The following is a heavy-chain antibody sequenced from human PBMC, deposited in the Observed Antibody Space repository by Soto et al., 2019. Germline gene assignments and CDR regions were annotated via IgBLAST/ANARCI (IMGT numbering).Heavy chain of an antibody. CDR2: VSWNSGAK. CDR3: AKGVATAVPALDY. Sequence: EVQLVESGGGLVQPGRSLRLSCVASGFSFDDFVMNWVRQRPGKGLEWDSSVSWNSGAKLYADSVKGRFAISRDSAKKSVYLQMNSLRPDDTAFYYCAKGVATAVPALDYWGQGTLVTVSS. D-gene: IGHD2-21*02. CDR1: GFSFDDFV. V-gene: IGHV3-9*01. J-gene: IGHJ4*02.